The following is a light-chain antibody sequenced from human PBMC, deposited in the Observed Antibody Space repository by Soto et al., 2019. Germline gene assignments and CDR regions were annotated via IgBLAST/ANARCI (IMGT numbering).Light chain of an antibody. CDR1: RSDSRN. J-gene: IGKJ4*01. CDR3: QQYNKWPLT. CDR2: GAS. V-gene: IGKV3-15*01. Sequence: EIVMTQSPATLSVSPGERATLSCRSSRSDSRNLAWYQQKPGQAPRILIYGASTRATGIPATFSGSGSGTEFTLTISSLQSEDFAVYYCQQYNKWPLTFGGGTKVEIK.